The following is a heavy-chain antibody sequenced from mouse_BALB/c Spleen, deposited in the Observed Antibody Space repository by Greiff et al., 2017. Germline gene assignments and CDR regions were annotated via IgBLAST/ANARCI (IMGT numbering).Heavy chain of an antibody. CDR3: ARRGITAPYWYFDV. D-gene: IGHD2-4*01. Sequence: EVQVVESGGGLVKLGGSLKLSCAASGFTFSSYYMSWVRQTPEKRLELVAAINSNGGSTYYPDTVKGRFTISRDNAKNTLYLQMSSLKSEDTALYYCARRGITAPYWYFDVWGAGTTVTVSS. J-gene: IGHJ1*01. V-gene: IGHV5-6-2*01. CDR2: INSNGGST. CDR1: GFTFSSYY.